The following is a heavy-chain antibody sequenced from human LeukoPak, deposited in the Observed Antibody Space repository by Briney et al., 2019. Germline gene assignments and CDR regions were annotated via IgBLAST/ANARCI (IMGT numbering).Heavy chain of an antibody. J-gene: IGHJ4*02. V-gene: IGHV3-49*04. CDR3: TRGSGRFEY. Sequence: PGGSLRLSCITSGFKFGDFPMTWVRQAPGKGLEWVGYIRSKNYGGTTEYVASVRGRFTISRDDSKSIAYLQMNSLKTEDTAVYYCTRGSGRFEYWGQGTLVTVSS. CDR2: IRSKNYGGTT. CDR1: GFKFGDFP.